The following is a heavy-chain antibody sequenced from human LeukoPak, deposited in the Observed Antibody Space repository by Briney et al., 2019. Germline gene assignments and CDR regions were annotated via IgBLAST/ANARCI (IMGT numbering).Heavy chain of an antibody. CDR2: VFYTGST. CDR1: GGSFSGYY. V-gene: IGHV4-59*01. J-gene: IGHJ3*01. D-gene: IGHD7-27*01. Sequence: SETLSLTCTVSGGSFSGYYWSWIRQAPGKGLEWIGYVFYTGSTDYNPSLQSRVTISIDTSKKQFSLRLRSVTAADTAVYYCARTAWGSAFDVWGQGTMVTVSS. CDR3: ARTAWGSAFDV.